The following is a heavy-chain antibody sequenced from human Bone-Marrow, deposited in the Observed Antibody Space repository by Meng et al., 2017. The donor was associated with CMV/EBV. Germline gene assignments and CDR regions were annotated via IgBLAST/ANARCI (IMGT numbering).Heavy chain of an antibody. CDR2: IYYSGST. Sequence: SETLSLTCTVSGGSVSSGSYYWSWIRQPPGKGLEWIGYIYYSGSTNYNPSLKSRVTISVDTSKNQFSLKLSSVTAADTAVYYCARDLWRYSGYDRGYWGQGTLVTAS. CDR1: GGSVSSGSYY. J-gene: IGHJ4*02. CDR3: ARDLWRYSGYDRGY. D-gene: IGHD5-12*01. V-gene: IGHV4-61*01.